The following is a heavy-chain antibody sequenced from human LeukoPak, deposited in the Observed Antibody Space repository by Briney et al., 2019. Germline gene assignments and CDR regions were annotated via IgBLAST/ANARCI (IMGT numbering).Heavy chain of an antibody. CDR2: ISGSSDYI. CDR3: ARENREARYFDY. V-gene: IGHV3-21*01. CDR1: GFTFSPYA. D-gene: IGHD5-24*01. Sequence: GGSLRLSCAASGFTFSPYAMNWVRQAPGKGLEWVSLISGSSDYIYYTESVKGRFNISRDNAKDSLYLQMNSLRVEDTGVYYCARENREARYFDYWGQGILVTVSS. J-gene: IGHJ4*02.